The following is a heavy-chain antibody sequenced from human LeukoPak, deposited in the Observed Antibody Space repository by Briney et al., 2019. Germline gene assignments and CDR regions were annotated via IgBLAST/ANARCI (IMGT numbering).Heavy chain of an antibody. Sequence: PSETLSLTCAVYGGSFSGYYWSWIRQPPGKGLEWIGYIYYSGSTYYNPSLKSRVTISVDTSKNQFSLKLSSVTAADTAVYYCARVPSGIAVAGTGFWFDPWGQGTLVTVSS. V-gene: IGHV4-34*09. CDR3: ARVPSGIAVAGTGFWFDP. J-gene: IGHJ5*02. D-gene: IGHD6-19*01. CDR2: IYYSGST. CDR1: GGSFSGYY.